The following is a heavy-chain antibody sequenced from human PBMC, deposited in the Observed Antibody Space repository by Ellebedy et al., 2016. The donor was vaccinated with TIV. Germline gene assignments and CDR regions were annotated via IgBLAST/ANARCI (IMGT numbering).Heavy chain of an antibody. V-gene: IGHV5-51*01. CDR2: IYPDDSRV. Sequence: GEPLKISCKGSGYSFATYWIAWVRQMPGKGLEWMGVIYPDDSRVIYSPSFQGQVTTSADKSINTAYLQWSSLKASDTAMYYCATGLAGYGYWGQGTLVTVSS. CDR3: ATGLAGYGY. D-gene: IGHD6-19*01. J-gene: IGHJ4*02. CDR1: GYSFATYW.